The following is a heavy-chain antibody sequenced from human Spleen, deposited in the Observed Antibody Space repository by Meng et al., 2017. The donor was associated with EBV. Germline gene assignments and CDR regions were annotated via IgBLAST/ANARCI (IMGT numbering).Heavy chain of an antibody. J-gene: IGHJ4*02. Sequence: QVVQAAAEVKRPGAEVKESCKAAGGTFNTYAFSWVRQAPGQGPESIGGIIPVFGTSTYAPKFESRVTITADKSTSTTYMELSSLRSEDRAVYYCARESPHTMITFGRTFEFWGQGTLVTVSS. CDR2: IIPVFGTS. CDR3: ARESPHTMITFGRTFEF. CDR1: GGTFNTYA. D-gene: IGHD3-16*01. V-gene: IGHV1-69*06.